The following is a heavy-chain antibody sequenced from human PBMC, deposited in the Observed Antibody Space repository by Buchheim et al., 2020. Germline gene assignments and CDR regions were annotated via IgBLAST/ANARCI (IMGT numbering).Heavy chain of an antibody. J-gene: IGHJ6*02. Sequence: QVQMVESGGGEVQPGRSLRLSCAASGFDLNTYGLHWVRQAPGKGLEWVAVISFDERKKYYAESVRGRFTISRDISKNTLFLQMNSLRPEDTAVYYCAKLRGWPEIGEDYYYYGMDVWGQGT. CDR1: GFDLNTYG. D-gene: IGHD2-15*01. CDR3: AKLRGWPEIGEDYYYYGMDV. V-gene: IGHV3-30*18. CDR2: ISFDERKK.